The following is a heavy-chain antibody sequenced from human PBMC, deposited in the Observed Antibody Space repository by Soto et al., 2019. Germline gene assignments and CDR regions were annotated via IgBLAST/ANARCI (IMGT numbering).Heavy chain of an antibody. CDR3: AHRLPGPSGYEV. CDR2: IYWNDEQ. J-gene: IGHJ6*04. V-gene: IGHV2-5*01. Sequence: SVPTLVNPTQTLTLTCTFSGFSLTSGVVGVGWIRQPPGEALEWLALIYWNDEQYYNPSLRNRLTITRDTSKNQVVLTMTKMDPVDTATYYCAHRLPGPSGYEVWGEGTKVTVSS. D-gene: IGHD6-13*01. CDR1: GFSLTSGVVG.